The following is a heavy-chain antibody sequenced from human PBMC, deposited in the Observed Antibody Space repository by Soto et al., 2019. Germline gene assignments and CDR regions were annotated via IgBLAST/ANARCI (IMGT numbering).Heavy chain of an antibody. V-gene: IGHV4-4*02. CDR1: SGSISSSNW. CDR3: ARDKGRGSSSSGGAFDI. D-gene: IGHD6-6*01. J-gene: IGHJ3*02. CDR2: IYHSGST. Sequence: QVQLQESGPGLVKPSGTLSLTCAVSSGSISSSNWWSWVRQPPGKGLEWIGEIYHSGSTNYNPSLKSRVTISVDKSQDQFSLELRSVTAAGTAVYYCARDKGRGSSSSGGAFDIWGQGTMVTVSS.